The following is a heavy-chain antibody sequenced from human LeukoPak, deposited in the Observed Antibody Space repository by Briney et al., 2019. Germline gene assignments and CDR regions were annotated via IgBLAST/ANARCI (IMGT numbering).Heavy chain of an antibody. J-gene: IGHJ3*02. CDR2: ISSSSSYI. V-gene: IGHV3-21*01. D-gene: IGHD2-2*01. CDR3: ASNTVVVPAAMILDAFDI. Sequence: GGSLRLSCAASGFTFSSYSMNWVRQAPGKGLEWVSSISSSSSYIYYADSVKGRFTISRDNAKNSLYLQMNSLRAEDTAVYYCASNTVVVPAAMILDAFDIWGQGTMVTVSS. CDR1: GFTFSSYS.